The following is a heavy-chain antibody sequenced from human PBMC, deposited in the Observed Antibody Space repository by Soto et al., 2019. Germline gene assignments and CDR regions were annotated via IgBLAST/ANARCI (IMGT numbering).Heavy chain of an antibody. CDR1: GFTFSSYR. V-gene: IGHV3-21*01. CDR3: ARAGDSSGYYYYYGMDV. CDR2: ISSSSSYI. D-gene: IGHD3-22*01. J-gene: IGHJ6*02. Sequence: GGSLRLSCAASGFTFSSYRMNWVRQAPGKGLEWVASISSSSSYIYYADSVKGGFTISRDNAKHSMLLQINRLRAEYTAVYYCARAGDSSGYYYYYGMDVWGQGTTVTVSS.